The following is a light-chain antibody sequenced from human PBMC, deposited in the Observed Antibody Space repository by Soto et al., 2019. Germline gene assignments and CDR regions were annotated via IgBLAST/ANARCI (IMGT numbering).Light chain of an antibody. CDR1: QGISSF. Sequence: DIQLTQSPSFLSASVGDRVTITCRASQGISSFLAWYQQKPGKAPKLLIYAASTLQSGVPSRFSGRGSGTEFTLTISSLQPEDFATYYCQQHNNYPFTFGPGTKVDIK. CDR3: QQHNNYPFT. J-gene: IGKJ3*01. CDR2: AAS. V-gene: IGKV1-9*01.